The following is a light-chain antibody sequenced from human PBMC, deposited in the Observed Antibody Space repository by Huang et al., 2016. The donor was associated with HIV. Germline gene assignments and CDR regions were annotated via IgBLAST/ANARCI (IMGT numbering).Light chain of an antibody. J-gene: IGKJ1*01. Sequence: DIQMTQSPSSLSAFVGDTVTITCRASQGISKSVAWYQQKPGKAPKLLLYSTSRLERRVPSRFRGGGSGTDYTLTINSLQPDDFATYYCQQYYTSPTFGQGSKVEIK. CDR3: QQYYTSPT. CDR2: STS. CDR1: QGISKS. V-gene: IGKV1-NL1*01.